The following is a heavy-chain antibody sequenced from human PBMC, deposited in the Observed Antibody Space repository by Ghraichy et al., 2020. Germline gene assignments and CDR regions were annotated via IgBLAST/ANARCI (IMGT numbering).Heavy chain of an antibody. CDR2: IYSSGST. Sequence: SETLSLTCIVSGGSISGSYWSWIRQPAGKGLEWIGHIYSSGSTNYNPSLKSRVTLSVDTSKKQFSLKVSSVTAADTAVYYCARDVVWDYSSHYGMDVWGQGTTVTVSS. V-gene: IGHV4-4*07. CDR3: ARDVVWDYSSHYGMDV. J-gene: IGHJ6*02. CDR1: GGSISGSY. D-gene: IGHD6-13*01.